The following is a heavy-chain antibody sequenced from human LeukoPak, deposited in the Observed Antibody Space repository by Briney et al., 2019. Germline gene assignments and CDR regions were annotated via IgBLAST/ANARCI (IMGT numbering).Heavy chain of an antibody. Sequence: ASVKVSCKASGGTFSSYAISWVRQAPGQGLEWMGGIIPIFGTANYAQKFQGRVTITADESTSTAYMELSSLRSEDTAVYYCARSRYCSSTSCYTGYYYYMDVWGKGTTVTVSS. D-gene: IGHD2-2*02. V-gene: IGHV1-69*13. CDR1: GGTFSSYA. CDR3: ARSRYCSSTSCYTGYYYYMDV. CDR2: IIPIFGTA. J-gene: IGHJ6*03.